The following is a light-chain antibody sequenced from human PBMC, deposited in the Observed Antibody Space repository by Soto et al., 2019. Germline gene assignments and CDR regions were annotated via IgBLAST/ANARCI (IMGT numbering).Light chain of an antibody. CDR2: DAS. Sequence: EIVSTQSPATPSLSPGERATLSCRASQSVSSYLAWYQQKPGQAPRLLIYDASNRATGIPARFSGSGSGTDFTLTISSLEPEDFAVYYCQQRSNWPPITFGQGTRLEIK. V-gene: IGKV3-11*01. CDR1: QSVSSY. J-gene: IGKJ5*01. CDR3: QQRSNWPPIT.